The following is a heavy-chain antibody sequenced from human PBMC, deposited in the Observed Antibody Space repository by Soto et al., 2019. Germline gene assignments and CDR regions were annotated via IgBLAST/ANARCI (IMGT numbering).Heavy chain of an antibody. V-gene: IGHV3-30*03. CDR1: EFTFSAYG. J-gene: IGHJ6*02. D-gene: IGHD3-3*01. CDR3: ARAQRLFGVVSAYHYFYFGMDV. Sequence: GGSLRLSCAASEFTFSAYGMHWVRQAPGKGLEWVATISSDGSHEYYAESVKGRFTISRDNSHDTLSLHIKSLRPEDTAVYHCARAQRLFGVVSAYHYFYFGMDVWGQGTPVTVSS. CDR2: ISSDGSHE.